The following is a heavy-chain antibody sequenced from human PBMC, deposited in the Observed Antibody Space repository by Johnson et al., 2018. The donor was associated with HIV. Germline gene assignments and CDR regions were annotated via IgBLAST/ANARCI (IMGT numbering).Heavy chain of an antibody. V-gene: IGHV3-23*01. J-gene: IGHJ3*02. Sequence: VQLLESGGGLVQPGGSLRLSCAASGFTFSSYAMSWVRQAPGKGLEWVSAISGSGGSTYYADSVKGRFTISRDNAKNSLCLEMNSLRGEDTAVYYCARVHQQWLEGVGAFDIWGQGATVTVSS. CDR2: ISGSGGST. CDR1: GFTFSSYA. D-gene: IGHD6-19*01. CDR3: ARVHQQWLEGVGAFDI.